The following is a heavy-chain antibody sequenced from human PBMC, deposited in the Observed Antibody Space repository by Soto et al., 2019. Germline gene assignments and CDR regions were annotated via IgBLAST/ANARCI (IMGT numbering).Heavy chain of an antibody. CDR1: GGTFSSYT. Sequence: ASVKVSCKASGGTFSSYTISWVRQAPGQGLEWMGRIIPILGIANYAQKFQGRVTITADKSTSTAYMELSSLRSEDTAVYYCARAPATIAARPPADYYYYYMDVWGKGTTVTVSS. V-gene: IGHV1-69*02. D-gene: IGHD6-6*01. CDR3: ARAPATIAARPPADYYYYYMDV. CDR2: IIPILGIA. J-gene: IGHJ6*03.